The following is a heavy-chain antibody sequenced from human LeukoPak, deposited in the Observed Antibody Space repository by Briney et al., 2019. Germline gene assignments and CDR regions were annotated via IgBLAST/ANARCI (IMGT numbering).Heavy chain of an antibody. V-gene: IGHV4-38-2*01. Sequence: PSETLSLTCAVSGHPINSAYYWVWIRQPPGKGLEWIGSLYHPDSTYYNPSLESRVTMSVDTSRYQFSLKLSFVTAADTAVYYCARQFDSYFYYYLDVWGTGTTVTVSS. J-gene: IGHJ6*03. CDR3: ARQFDSYFYYYLDV. D-gene: IGHD3-10*01. CDR1: GHPINSAYY. CDR2: LYHPDST.